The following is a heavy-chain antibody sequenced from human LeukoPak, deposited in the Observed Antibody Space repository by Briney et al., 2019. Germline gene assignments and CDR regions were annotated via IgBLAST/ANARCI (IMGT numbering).Heavy chain of an antibody. Sequence: AASVKVSCKASGYTFTGYYMHWVRQAPGQGLEWMGWINPNSGGTNYAQKFQGRATMTRDTSISTAYMELSRLRSDDTAVYYCARVTMIVVARDPFDYWGQGTLVTVSS. D-gene: IGHD3-22*01. J-gene: IGHJ4*02. CDR3: ARVTMIVVARDPFDY. CDR1: GYTFTGYY. CDR2: INPNSGGT. V-gene: IGHV1-2*02.